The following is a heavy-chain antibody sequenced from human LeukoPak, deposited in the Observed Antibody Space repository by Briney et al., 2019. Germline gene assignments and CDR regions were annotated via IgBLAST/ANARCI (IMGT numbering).Heavy chain of an antibody. CDR1: GFTFSGSA. J-gene: IGHJ4*02. V-gene: IGHV3-73*01. Sequence: PGGSLRLSCAASGFTFSGSAMHWVRQASGKGLEWVGRMRSKGKSYATAYAASVQGRFSISRDDSKNTAYLQMNSLKTEDTAVYYCTGSFGELTFFDYWGLGTLVTVSS. D-gene: IGHD3-10*01. CDR3: TGSFGELTFFDY. CDR2: MRSKGKSYAT.